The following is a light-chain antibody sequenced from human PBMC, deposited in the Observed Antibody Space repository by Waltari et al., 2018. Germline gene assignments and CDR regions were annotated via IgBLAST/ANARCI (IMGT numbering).Light chain of an antibody. CDR1: SSAVGGYNH. CDR2: DVS. CDR3: SSYSTSLTPYV. V-gene: IGLV2-14*03. Sequence: QSALTQPASVSGSPGQSITISCTGTSSAVGGYNHVSWYQQHPAKAPKLMIYDVSSRPAGVSKRFIGSKSGNTASLTISGLQAEDEAVYFCSSYSTSLTPYVFGPGTKVTVL. J-gene: IGLJ1*01.